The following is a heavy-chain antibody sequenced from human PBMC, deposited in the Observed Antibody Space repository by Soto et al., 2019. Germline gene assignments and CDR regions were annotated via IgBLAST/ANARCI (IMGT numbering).Heavy chain of an antibody. J-gene: IGHJ4*02. D-gene: IGHD3-22*01. CDR3: ATTKYYYDSSGYYG. CDR2: ISAYNGNT. V-gene: IGHV1-18*01. Sequence: ASVKVSCKASGYTFTSYGISWVRQAPGQGLEWMGWISAYNGNTNYAQKLQGRVTMTTDTSTSTAYMELRSLRSDDTAVYYCATTKYYYDSSGYYGWGQGTLVTV. CDR1: GYTFTSYG.